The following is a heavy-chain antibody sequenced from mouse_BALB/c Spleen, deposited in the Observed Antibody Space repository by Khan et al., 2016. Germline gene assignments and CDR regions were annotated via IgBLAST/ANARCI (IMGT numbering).Heavy chain of an antibody. J-gene: IGHJ2*01. D-gene: IGHD2-3*01. CDR1: GDTITSCY. Sequence: EVQLLESGPSLEKPSQTLTITCSATGDTITSCYWNWIRKFPGNKLEYMGYISSSGSNSYNQSPKSRISITRDTSKNQHHLQMNSVTNKDTPTHSCSTYDGYLFDYWGQGTTVTVSS. CDR2: ISSSGSN. CDR3: STYDGYLFDY. V-gene: IGHV3-8*02.